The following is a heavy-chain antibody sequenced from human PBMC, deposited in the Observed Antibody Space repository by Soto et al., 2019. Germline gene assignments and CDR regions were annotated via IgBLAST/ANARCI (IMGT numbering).Heavy chain of an antibody. V-gene: IGHV1-3*01. CDR3: ASGSSSWEFDP. Sequence: ASVKVSFKASGYTFTSYSIHWVRQAPGQRLEWMGWINAGNGNTKYSQKFQGRVTITRDTSASTAYMELSSLRSEDTAVYYCASGSSSWEFDPWGQGTLVTVSS. CDR2: INAGNGNT. CDR1: GYTFTSYS. J-gene: IGHJ5*02. D-gene: IGHD6-13*01.